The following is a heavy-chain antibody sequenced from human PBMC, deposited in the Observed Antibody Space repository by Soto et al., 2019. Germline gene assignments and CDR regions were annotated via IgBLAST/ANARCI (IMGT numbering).Heavy chain of an antibody. CDR2: INPNTGIT. J-gene: IGHJ5*02. D-gene: IGHD6-13*01. V-gene: IGHV1-2*07. Sequence: ASVKVSCKASGYTLTGYYMHWVRQAPGPGLESLGWINPNTGITKYAHAFQGRITMTRDMSISTTYMELSRLRSDDTAVYYCARGGYRLVNWLDPWGQGTMVTFAS. CDR3: ARGGYRLVNWLDP. CDR1: GYTLTGYY.